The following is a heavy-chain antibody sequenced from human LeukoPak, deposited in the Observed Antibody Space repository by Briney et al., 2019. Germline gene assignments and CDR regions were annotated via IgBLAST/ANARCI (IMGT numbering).Heavy chain of an antibody. CDR3: AKENPVGGTNYFDY. CDR2: ITGNSDNT. V-gene: IGHV3-23*01. D-gene: IGHD1-26*01. Sequence: GGSLRLSCAASGFTFSSYAMSWVRQAPGKGLEWVSAITGNSDNTYYADSVKGRFTISRDNSKNALSLQMNSLRVEDTAVYYCAKENPVGGTNYFDYWGQGTLVTVSS. J-gene: IGHJ4*02. CDR1: GFTFSSYA.